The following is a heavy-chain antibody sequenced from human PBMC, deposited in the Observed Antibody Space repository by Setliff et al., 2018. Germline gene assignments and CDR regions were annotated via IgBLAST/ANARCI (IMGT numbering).Heavy chain of an antibody. V-gene: IGHV3-74*01. D-gene: IGHD1-26*01. CDR3: ARDLVGATADF. CDR1: GFTFTSYW. CDR2: INSDGSSV. Sequence: GGSLRLSCAASGFTFTSYWMHWVRQAPGKGLVWVSRINSDGSSVTYADSVKGRFTISRDNAKNTVYLQMSSLRVEDTAVYHCARDLVGATADFWGQGTLVTVSS. J-gene: IGHJ4*02.